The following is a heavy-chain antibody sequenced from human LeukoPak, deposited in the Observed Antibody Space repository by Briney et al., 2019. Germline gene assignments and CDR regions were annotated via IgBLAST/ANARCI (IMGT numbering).Heavy chain of an antibody. V-gene: IGHV1-69*06. J-gene: IGHJ3*02. Sequence: SVNVSCKASGGTFSSYAISWVRQAPGQGLEWMGGIIPSFGTANYAPQFQGRFKFTADKSTSTAYMELSSLRSEDTAVDYGARVGQKLIVFGAFDIWGQGTMVTVSS. CDR2: IIPSFGTA. CDR1: GGTFSSYA. D-gene: IGHD3-10*02. CDR3: ARVGQKLIVFGAFDI.